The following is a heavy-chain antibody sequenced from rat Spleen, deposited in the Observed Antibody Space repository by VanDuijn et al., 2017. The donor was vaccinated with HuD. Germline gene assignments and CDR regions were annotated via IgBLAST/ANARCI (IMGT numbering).Heavy chain of an antibody. J-gene: IGHJ2*01. CDR1: GYSITSGYG. CDR3: ARWTYSGYNPLFDY. CDR2: INSAGST. V-gene: IGHV3-3*01. Sequence: EVQLQESGPGLVKPSQSLSLTCSVTGYSITSGYGWNWIRKFPGNKLEWMGYINSAGSTNYNPSLKSRISITRDTSKNQFFLQLNSVTTDDTATYYCARWTYSGYNPLFDYWGQGVMVTVSS. D-gene: IGHD1-9*01.